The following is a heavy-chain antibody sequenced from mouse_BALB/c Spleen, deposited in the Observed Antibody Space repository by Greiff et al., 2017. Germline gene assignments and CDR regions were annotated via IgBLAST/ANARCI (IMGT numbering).Heavy chain of an antibody. CDR1: GYTFTSYY. D-gene: IGHD2-4*01. J-gene: IGHJ2*01. Sequence: VQLQQSGPELVKPGASVRISCKASGYTFTSYYIHWVKQRPGQGLEWIGWIYPGNVNTKYNEKFKGKATLTADKSSSTAYMQLSSLTSEDSAVYFCARDKFAVYDYASVYFDYWGQGTTLTVSS. CDR3: ARDKFAVYDYASVYFDY. V-gene: IGHV1S56*01. CDR2: IYPGNVNT.